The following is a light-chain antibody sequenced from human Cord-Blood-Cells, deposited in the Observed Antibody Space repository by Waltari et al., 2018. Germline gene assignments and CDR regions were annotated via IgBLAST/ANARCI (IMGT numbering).Light chain of an antibody. V-gene: IGLV2-14*01. J-gene: IGLJ3*02. Sequence: QSALTQPASVSGSPGQSITISCTGTSSDVGGYNYVSWYQQHPGKAPKLMIYDVSKRPSGVSKRFSGSKAGNGASLTISGLQAEDEADYYCSSYTSSSTWVFGGGTKLTVL. CDR1: SSDVGGYNY. CDR3: SSYTSSSTWV. CDR2: DVS.